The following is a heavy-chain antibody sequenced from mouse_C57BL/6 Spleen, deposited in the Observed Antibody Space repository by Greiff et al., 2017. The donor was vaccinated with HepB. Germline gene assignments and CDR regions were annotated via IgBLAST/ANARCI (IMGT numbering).Heavy chain of an antibody. J-gene: IGHJ3*01. CDR1: GYSITSGYY. CDR2: ISYDGSN. Sequence: EVQLQQSGPGLVKPSQSLSLTCSVTGYSITSGYYWNWIRQFPGNKLEWMGYISYDGSNNYNPSLKNRISITRDTSKNQFFLKLNSVTTEDTATYYCARHYGSSSWFAYWGQGTLVTVSA. V-gene: IGHV3-6*01. D-gene: IGHD1-1*01. CDR3: ARHYGSSSWFAY.